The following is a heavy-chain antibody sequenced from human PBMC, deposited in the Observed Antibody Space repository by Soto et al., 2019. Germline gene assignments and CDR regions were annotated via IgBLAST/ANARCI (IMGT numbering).Heavy chain of an antibody. Sequence: SETLSLTCGVSGGTVASSHWWSWVRQSPGGGLEWIGNVYHTGDTNFNPSLQSRVTISVDKSNNQFSLRLNSLTAADTAVYFCAREIVTAGGNNYFDPWGPGTQVTSPQ. CDR3: AREIVTAGGNNYFDP. J-gene: IGHJ5*02. CDR1: GGTVASSHW. D-gene: IGHD2-21*02. CDR2: VYHTGDT. V-gene: IGHV4-4*02.